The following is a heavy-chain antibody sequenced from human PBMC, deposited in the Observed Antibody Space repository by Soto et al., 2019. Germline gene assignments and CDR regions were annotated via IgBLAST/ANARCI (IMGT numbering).Heavy chain of an antibody. CDR2: IYYSGST. V-gene: IGHV4-31*01. D-gene: IGHD7-27*01. CDR1: GGSISSGGYY. CDR3: ANAAAAIISGLGTMDPYYYLDV. Sequence: QVQLQESGPGLVKPSQTLSLTCTVSGGSISSGGYYWSWIRQHPGKGLEWIGYIYYSGSTYYNSSLQCPGSISVDMIKKQYARKLSVVARSDAAVDWSANAAAAIISGLGTMDPYYYLDVWCKGTTVTVSS. J-gene: IGHJ6*03.